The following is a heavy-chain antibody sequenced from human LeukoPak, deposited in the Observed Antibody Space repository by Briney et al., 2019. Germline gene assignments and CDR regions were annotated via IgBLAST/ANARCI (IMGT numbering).Heavy chain of an antibody. D-gene: IGHD2-2*01. J-gene: IGHJ4*02. CDR3: ASGEPLAYCSTTSCPYYFDL. Sequence: SETLSLTCAVSGGSISSVMWWSWVRQPPGKGLEWVGEIYHSGSTIYNPSLKSRVTISVDKAENQFSLRLTSVTAADTAVYYCASGEPLAYCSTTSCPYYFDLWGQGTLVAVSA. CDR2: IYHSGST. V-gene: IGHV4-4*02. CDR1: GGSISSVMW.